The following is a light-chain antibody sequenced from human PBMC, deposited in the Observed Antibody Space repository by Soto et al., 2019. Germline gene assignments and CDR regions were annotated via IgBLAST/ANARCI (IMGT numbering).Light chain of an antibody. CDR2: AAS. V-gene: IGKV1-39*01. J-gene: IGKJ3*01. Sequence: DIQMTQSPSSLSVSVGDRVTITCRASQSIGGFLNWYQQKLGKAPKLLIYAASSLQSGVTSGFSGSGSGTDFNHTIRSLRTDDFTTHYCHHGNSFPRTFGPGTKVDIK. CDR1: QSIGGF. CDR3: HHGNSFPRT.